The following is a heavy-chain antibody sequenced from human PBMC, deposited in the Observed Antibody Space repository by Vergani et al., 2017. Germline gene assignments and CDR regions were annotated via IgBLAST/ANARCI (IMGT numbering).Heavy chain of an antibody. CDR1: GYPFTGYY. Sequence: QVQVVQSGAAVKKSGASVKVSCKASGYPFTGYYMHWVRQAPGQGLEWMGWINPNSGVTNYAQKFQGRVTMTRDTSISTAYMELSRLRSDDTAVYYCARDAAIFGVVILNPVYYFDYWGQGTLVTVSA. CDR3: ARDAAIFGVVILNPVYYFDY. J-gene: IGHJ4*02. D-gene: IGHD3-3*01. CDR2: INPNSGVT. V-gene: IGHV1-2*02.